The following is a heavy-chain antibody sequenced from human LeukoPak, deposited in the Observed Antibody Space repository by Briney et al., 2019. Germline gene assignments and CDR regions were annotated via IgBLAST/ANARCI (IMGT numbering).Heavy chain of an antibody. D-gene: IGHD1-26*01. V-gene: IGHV4-59*08. CDR1: GGSISSYY. CDR3: ARLTTDEVVGATYFDY. Sequence: SETLSLTCTVSGGSISSYYWSWIRQPPGKGLEWIGYIYYSGSTNYNPSLKSRVTISVDTSKNQFSLKLSSVTAADTAVYYCARLTTDEVVGATYFDYWGQGTLVTVSS. J-gene: IGHJ4*02. CDR2: IYYSGST.